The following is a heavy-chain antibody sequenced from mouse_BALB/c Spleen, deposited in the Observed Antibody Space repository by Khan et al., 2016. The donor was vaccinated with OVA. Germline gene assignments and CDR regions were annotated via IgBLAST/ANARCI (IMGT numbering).Heavy chain of an antibody. V-gene: IGHV3-2*02. CDR3: ARQNYYGYAMDY. J-gene: IGHJ4*01. D-gene: IGHD1-1*01. CDR1: GYSITSDYA. CDR2: ISYSGST. Sequence: VQLKESGPGLVKPSQSLSLTCTVTGYSITSDYAWNWIRQFPGNKLEWMGYISYSGSTSYNPSLRSRISITRDTPKNQFFLQLNSVTTEDTATFYCARQNYYGYAMDYWGQGTSVTVSS.